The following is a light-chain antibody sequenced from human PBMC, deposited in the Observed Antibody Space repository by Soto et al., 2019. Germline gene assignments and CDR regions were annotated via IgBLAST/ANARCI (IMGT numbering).Light chain of an antibody. CDR1: QSVSSN. CDR3: QQYDNWPRT. CDR2: GAS. J-gene: IGKJ1*01. V-gene: IGKV3-15*01. Sequence: EIVMTQSPATLSVSPGXRATLSCRASQSVSSNLAWYQQKPGQAPRLLIYGASTRATGIPARFSGSGSGTRFTLTIASLQSEDFAVYYCQQYDNWPRTFSQGTKVDIK.